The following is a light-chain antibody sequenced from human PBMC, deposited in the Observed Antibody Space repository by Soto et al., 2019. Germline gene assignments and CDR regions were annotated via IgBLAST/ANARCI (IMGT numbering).Light chain of an antibody. CDR1: STDVNGHNY. Sequence: QSALTQPASVSGPPGQSITISCTGTSTDVNGHNYVSWYQQHPGKAPKVIIYEVTNRPSGISHRFSGSKSGNTASLTISGLQAEDEADYYCCSYTSGTSVFGTGTKLTVL. CDR3: CSYTSGTSV. CDR2: EVT. J-gene: IGLJ1*01. V-gene: IGLV2-14*01.